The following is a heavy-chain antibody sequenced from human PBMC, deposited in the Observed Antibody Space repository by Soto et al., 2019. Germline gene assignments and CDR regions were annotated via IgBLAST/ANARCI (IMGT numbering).Heavy chain of an antibody. D-gene: IGHD1-26*01. CDR2: IIPIFGTA. CDR3: ARVHHEWELLFGAFDI. V-gene: IGHV1-69*01. J-gene: IGHJ3*02. CDR1: GGTFSSYA. Sequence: QVQLVQSGAEVKKPGSSVKVSCTASGGTFSSYAISWVRQAPGQGLEWMGGIIPIFGTANYAQKFQGRVTITADESTSTAYMELSSLRSEDTAVYYCARVHHEWELLFGAFDIWGQGTMVTVSS.